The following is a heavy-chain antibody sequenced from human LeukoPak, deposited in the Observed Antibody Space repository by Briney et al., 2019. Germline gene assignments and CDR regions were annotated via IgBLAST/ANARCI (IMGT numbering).Heavy chain of an antibody. V-gene: IGHV5-51*01. J-gene: IGHJ4*02. Sequence: GESLKISCKGSGYSFTSYWIGWVRQMPGKGLESMGIIYPGDSDTRYSPSFQGQVTISADKSISTAYLQWSSLKASDTAMYYCARHSSQDIVVVPAAWWIDYWGQGTLVTVSS. CDR3: ARHSSQDIVVVPAAWWIDY. CDR2: IYPGDSDT. CDR1: GYSFTSYW. D-gene: IGHD2-2*01.